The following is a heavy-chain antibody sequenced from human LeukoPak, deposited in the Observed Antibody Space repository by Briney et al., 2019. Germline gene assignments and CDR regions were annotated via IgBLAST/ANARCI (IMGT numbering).Heavy chain of an antibody. J-gene: IGHJ4*02. CDR1: GYTFTSYG. CDR3: ARDGRGYSDYDFRYFDY. Sequence: SVTVSCKASGYTFTSYGISWVRQAPGQGLEWMGGIIPMFDIANYAQKFQGRVTIIADKSTSTAYMELSSLRSEDTAVYYCARDGRGYSDYDFRYFDYWGQRTLVTVSS. D-gene: IGHD5-12*01. V-gene: IGHV1-69*10. CDR2: IIPMFDIA.